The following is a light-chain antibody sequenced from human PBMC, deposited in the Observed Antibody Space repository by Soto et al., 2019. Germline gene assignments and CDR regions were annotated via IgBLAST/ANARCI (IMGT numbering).Light chain of an antibody. Sequence: QSVLTQPASVSGSPGQSITISCTGTSSDVGSYNLVSWYQQHPGKAPKLMIYEGSKRPSGVSNRFSGSKSGNTASLTISGLQAEDEADYYCCSHAGSSTSDVVFGGGTKLTVL. CDR3: CSHAGSSTSDVV. CDR1: SSDVGSYNL. V-gene: IGLV2-23*01. J-gene: IGLJ2*01. CDR2: EGS.